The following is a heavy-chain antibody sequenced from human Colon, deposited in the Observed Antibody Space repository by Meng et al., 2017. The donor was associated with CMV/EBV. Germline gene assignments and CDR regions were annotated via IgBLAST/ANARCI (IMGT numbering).Heavy chain of an antibody. D-gene: IGHD5/OR15-5a*01. V-gene: IGHV3-74*03. J-gene: IGHJ4*02. CDR1: GFTFSNYA. CDR2: IDGGGTHI. Sequence: YRVGAGGSLVQPGGSLGLSCAAFGFTFSNYAMHWVRQAPGEGLLWVSRIDGGGTHITYVDSVKGRFTVSRDNAKNTLYLQMNSLRVEDTAVYYCARDVSSLGDYWGQGTLVTVSS. CDR3: ARDVSSLGDY.